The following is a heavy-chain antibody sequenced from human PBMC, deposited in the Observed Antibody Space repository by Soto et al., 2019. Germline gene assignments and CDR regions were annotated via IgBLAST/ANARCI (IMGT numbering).Heavy chain of an antibody. J-gene: IGHJ4*02. CDR3: ARAGIAVAGTPYYFDY. CDR2: ISYDGSNK. V-gene: IGHV3-30-3*01. CDR1: GFTFSSYA. Sequence: QVQLVESGGGVVQPGRSLRLSCAASGFTFSSYAMHWVRQAPGKGLEWVAVISYDGSNKYYADSVKGRFTISRDNSKNTLYLQMNSRRAEDTAVYCCARAGIAVAGTPYYFDYWGQGTLVTVSS. D-gene: IGHD6-19*01.